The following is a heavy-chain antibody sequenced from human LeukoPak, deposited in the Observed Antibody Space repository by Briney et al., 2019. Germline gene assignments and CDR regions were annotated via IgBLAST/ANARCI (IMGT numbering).Heavy chain of an antibody. J-gene: IGHJ4*02. Sequence: GSLRLSCAASGFTFSRFWMSWVRQAPGKGLEWIGEINHSGSTDYNPSLKSRVTISVDTSKNQFSLKLSSVTAADTAVYYCARGLLRFLEWTPPGDYWGQGTLVTVSS. D-gene: IGHD3-3*01. CDR2: INHSGST. V-gene: IGHV4-34*01. CDR3: ARGLLRFLEWTPPGDY. CDR1: GFTFSRFW.